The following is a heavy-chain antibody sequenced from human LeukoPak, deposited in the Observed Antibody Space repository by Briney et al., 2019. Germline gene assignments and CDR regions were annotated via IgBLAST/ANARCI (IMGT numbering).Heavy chain of an antibody. J-gene: IGHJ4*02. CDR3: ARAGYAISQGYFDY. CDR2: IYYSGST. D-gene: IGHD2-2*01. V-gene: IGHV4-61*08. CDR1: GGSISSGGYS. Sequence: SQTLSLTCAVSGGSISSGGYSWSWIRQPPGKGLEWIGYIYYSGSTNYNPSLKSRVTISVDTSKNQFSLKLSSVTAADTAVYYCARAGYAISQGYFDYWGQGTLVTVSS.